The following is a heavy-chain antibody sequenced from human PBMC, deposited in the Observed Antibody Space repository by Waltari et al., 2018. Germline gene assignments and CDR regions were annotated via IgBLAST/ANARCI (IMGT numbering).Heavy chain of an antibody. V-gene: IGHV4-39*07. CDR3: ARDGGYYSIAY. Sequence: QLQLQESGPGLVKPSETLSLTCTVSGGSISRSHSSWSWIRQPPGKGLEWIGNVYYSGSTYYSPSLKSRVTISIDTSKNQFSLKLSSVTAADTAVYYCARDGGYYSIAYWGQGTLVTVSS. J-gene: IGHJ4*02. CDR2: VYYSGST. D-gene: IGHD2-15*01. CDR1: GGSISRSHSS.